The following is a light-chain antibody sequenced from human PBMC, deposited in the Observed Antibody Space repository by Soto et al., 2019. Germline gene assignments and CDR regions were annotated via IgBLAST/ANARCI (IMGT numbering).Light chain of an antibody. V-gene: IGLV1-51*01. CDR1: SSNIGNNY. CDR3: GTWDSIRPWV. Sequence: QSVLTQPPSVSAAPGPKVTISCSGSSSNIGNNYVSWYQQLPGTAPKLLIYDNNKRPSGIPDRFSGSKSGTSATLGITGLQTGDEADYYCGTWDSIRPWVFGGGTQLTVL. CDR2: DNN. J-gene: IGLJ3*02.